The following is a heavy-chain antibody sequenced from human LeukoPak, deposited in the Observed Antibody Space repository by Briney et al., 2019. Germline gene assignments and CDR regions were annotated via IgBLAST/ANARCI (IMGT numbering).Heavy chain of an antibody. V-gene: IGHV4-34*01. CDR1: GGSFSGYY. Sequence: SETLSLTCAVYGGSFSGYYWSWIRQPPGKGLEWIGEINHSGSTNYNPSLKSRVTISVDTSKNQFSLKLSSVTAADTAVYYCASDRTAYGMDVWGQGTTVTVSS. CDR2: INHSGST. CDR3: ASDRTAYGMDV. J-gene: IGHJ6*02. D-gene: IGHD2-21*02.